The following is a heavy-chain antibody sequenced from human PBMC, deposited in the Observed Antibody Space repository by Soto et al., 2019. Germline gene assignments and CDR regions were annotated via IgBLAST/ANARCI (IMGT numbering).Heavy chain of an antibody. CDR3: AKDRYCSSTNCYAGFDY. CDR2: ISGSGGST. Sequence: GSLRLSCAASGFPFSSYAMTWVRQAPGEGLEWVSAISGSGGSTYYADSVKGRFTISRDSSKNTLYLQMDSLRAEDTAVYYCAKDRYCSSTNCYAGFDYWGQGTLVTVSS. J-gene: IGHJ4*02. D-gene: IGHD2-2*01. V-gene: IGHV3-23*01. CDR1: GFPFSSYA.